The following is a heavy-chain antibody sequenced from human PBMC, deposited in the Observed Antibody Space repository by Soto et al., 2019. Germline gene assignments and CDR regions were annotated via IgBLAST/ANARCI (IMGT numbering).Heavy chain of an antibody. V-gene: IGHV1-69*06. Sequence: SVKVSCKASGGTFSSYAISCVRQAPGQGLEWMGGIIPIFGTANYAQKFQGRVTITADKSTSTAYMELSSLRSEDTAVYYCARDVSPNYYYYYGMDVWGQGTTVTVSS. CDR3: ARDVSPNYYYYYGMDV. CDR1: GGTFSSYA. J-gene: IGHJ6*02. CDR2: IIPIFGTA. D-gene: IGHD2-8*01.